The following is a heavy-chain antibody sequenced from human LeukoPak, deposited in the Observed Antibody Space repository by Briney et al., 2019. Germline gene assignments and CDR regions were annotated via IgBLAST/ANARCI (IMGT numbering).Heavy chain of an antibody. V-gene: IGHV4-59*11. Sequence: SETLSLTCTVSGGSMSSRYWSWIRQPPGKGLEWIGYIYYSGSTKYNPSLKSRVTILVDTSKNQFSLKLSSVTAADTAVYYCAGDLGDGYNWAYWGQGTLVTVSS. D-gene: IGHD5-24*01. CDR3: AGDLGDGYNWAY. J-gene: IGHJ4*02. CDR2: IYYSGST. CDR1: GGSMSSRY.